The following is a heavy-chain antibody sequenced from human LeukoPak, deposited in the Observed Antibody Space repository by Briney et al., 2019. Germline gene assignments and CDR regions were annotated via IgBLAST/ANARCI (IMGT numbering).Heavy chain of an antibody. V-gene: IGHV3-23*01. J-gene: IGHJ4*02. Sequence: GGSLRLSCAASGMTFTSYAMSWVRRAPGKGLEWVSTVGESGADTYYADSAKGRFAISRDNSKNTLYLQMSGLRAEDTAVYYCAKDPYYYDSSGYFDYWGQGTLVTVSS. CDR3: AKDPYYYDSSGYFDY. D-gene: IGHD3-22*01. CDR2: VGESGADT. CDR1: GMTFTSYA.